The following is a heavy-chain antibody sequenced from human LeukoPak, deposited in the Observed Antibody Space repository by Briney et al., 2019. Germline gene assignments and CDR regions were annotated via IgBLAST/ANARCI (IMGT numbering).Heavy chain of an antibody. CDR3: AKDRGGYPDY. V-gene: IGHV3-23*01. CDR1: GFTFSSYA. CDR2: ISGSGGST. J-gene: IGHJ4*02. Sequence: HTGGSLRLSCAASGFTFSSYAMGWVRQAPGKGLEWVSAISGSGGSTYYADSVKGRFTISRDNSKNTLHLQMNSLRAEDTAVYYCAKDRGGYPDYWGQGTLVTVSS. D-gene: IGHD5-18*01.